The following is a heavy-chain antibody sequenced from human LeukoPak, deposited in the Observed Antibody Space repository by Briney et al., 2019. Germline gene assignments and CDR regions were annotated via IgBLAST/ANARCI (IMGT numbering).Heavy chain of an antibody. CDR1: GYTFTGYY. J-gene: IGHJ4*02. V-gene: IGHV1-2*02. Sequence: ASVKVSCKASGYTFTGYYMHWVRQAPGQGLECMGWINPNSGGTNYAQKFQGRVTMTRDTSISTAYMKLSRLRSDDTAVYYCARNPHRIAARPLVVDADYWGQGTLVTVSS. CDR3: ARNPHRIAARPLVVDADY. D-gene: IGHD6-6*01. CDR2: INPNSGGT.